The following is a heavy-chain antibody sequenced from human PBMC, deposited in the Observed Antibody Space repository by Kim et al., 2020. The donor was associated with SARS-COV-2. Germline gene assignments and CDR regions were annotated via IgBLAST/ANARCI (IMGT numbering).Heavy chain of an antibody. CDR1: GGSFSGYY. CDR3: ARVFNTKPVGIAARPKYYYGMDV. Sequence: SETLSLTCAVYGGSFSGYYWSWIRQPPGKGLEWIGEINHSGSTNYNPSLKSRVTISVDTSKNQFSLNLSSVTAADTAVYYCARVFNTKPVGIAARPKYYYGMDVWGQGTTVTVSS. CDR2: INHSGST. J-gene: IGHJ6*02. V-gene: IGHV4-34*01. D-gene: IGHD6-6*01.